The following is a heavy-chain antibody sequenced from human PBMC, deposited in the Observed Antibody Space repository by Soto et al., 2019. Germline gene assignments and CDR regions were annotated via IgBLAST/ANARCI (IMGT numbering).Heavy chain of an antibody. CDR1: GGCFSGYY. CDR2: INHSGST. D-gene: IGHD2-21*01. V-gene: IGHV4-34*01. CDR3: ARGGEPIDY. J-gene: IGHJ4*02. Sequence: SETLSLTCAVYGGCFSGYYWSWIRQPPGKGLEWIGEINHSGSTNYNPSLKSRVTISVDTPKNQFSLKLSSVTAADTAVYYCARGGEPIDYWGQGTLVTVS.